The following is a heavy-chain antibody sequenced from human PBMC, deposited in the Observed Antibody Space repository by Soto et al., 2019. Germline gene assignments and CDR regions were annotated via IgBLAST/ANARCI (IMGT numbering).Heavy chain of an antibody. D-gene: IGHD6-19*01. J-gene: IGHJ5*02. CDR2: IYLDDDK. Sequence: QITLKESGPTLVKPTQTLTLTCTFSGFSLSTSGVGVGWIRQPPGKALEWLSFIYLDDDKRYSPSLKSRLTTTKDTSKNQVVLTMTNMDPVDTATYYCAHRPIVVASTRGFTWFDPWGQGTLVTVSS. CDR3: AHRPIVVASTRGFTWFDP. CDR1: GFSLSTSGVG. V-gene: IGHV2-5*02.